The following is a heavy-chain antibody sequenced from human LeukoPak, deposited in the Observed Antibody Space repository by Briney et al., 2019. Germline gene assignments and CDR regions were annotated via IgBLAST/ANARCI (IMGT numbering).Heavy chain of an antibody. Sequence: ASVKVSCKASGYTFTGYYMHWVRQAPGQGLEWMGWINPNSGGTNYAQKFQGWVTMTRDTSISTAYMELSRLRSDDTAVYYCARDKTRYYDILTGYYTHHYYGMDVWGQGTTVTVSS. J-gene: IGHJ6*02. D-gene: IGHD3-9*01. CDR3: ARDKTRYYDILTGYYTHHYYGMDV. CDR1: GYTFTGYY. CDR2: INPNSGGT. V-gene: IGHV1-2*04.